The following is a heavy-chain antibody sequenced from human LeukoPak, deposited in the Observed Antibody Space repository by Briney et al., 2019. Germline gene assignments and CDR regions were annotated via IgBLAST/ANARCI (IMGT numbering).Heavy chain of an antibody. CDR2: IHYSGST. CDR3: ARSYCISTSCYAYFDY. D-gene: IGHD2-2*01. Sequence: SSETLSLTCTVSGGSISTYYWSWVRQPPGKGPEWIGNIHYSGSTNYNPSLKSRVTISLDTSKNQFSLNLNFVTAADTAVYYCARSYCISTSCYAYFDYWGQGTLVTVCS. CDR1: GGSISTYY. J-gene: IGHJ4*02. V-gene: IGHV4-59*08.